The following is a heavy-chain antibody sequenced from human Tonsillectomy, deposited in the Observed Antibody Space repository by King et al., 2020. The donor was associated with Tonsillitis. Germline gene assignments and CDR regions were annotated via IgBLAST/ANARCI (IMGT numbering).Heavy chain of an antibody. CDR2: SYYSGVT. D-gene: IGHD3-22*01. CDR3: ARDSGGYYYDSSGYYLGWFDP. J-gene: IGHJ5*02. CDR1: GGSISSYY. Sequence: QLQESGPGLVKPSETLSLTCTVSGGSISSYYWRWIRQPPGKGLEWICYSYYSGVTNYNPSLKSRVTISVDTSKNQFSLKLSSETAADTAVDYCARDSGGYYYDSSGYYLGWFDPWGQGTLVTVSS. V-gene: IGHV4-59*01.